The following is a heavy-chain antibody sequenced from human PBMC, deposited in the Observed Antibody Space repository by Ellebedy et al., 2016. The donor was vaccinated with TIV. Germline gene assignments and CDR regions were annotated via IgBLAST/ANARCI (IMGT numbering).Heavy chain of an antibody. CDR1: GYNFISFG. Sequence: ASVKVSXXASGYNFISFGITWVRQAPGQGLEWMGWINSHTGDTNYAQKFQGRVTMTTETSTTTAYLELTSLRSEDTAVYYCATMHICRGPTCYSKGRDFDYWGQGTLVSVSS. CDR2: INSHTGDT. J-gene: IGHJ4*02. V-gene: IGHV1-18*01. CDR3: ATMHICRGPTCYSKGRDFDY. D-gene: IGHD2-15*01.